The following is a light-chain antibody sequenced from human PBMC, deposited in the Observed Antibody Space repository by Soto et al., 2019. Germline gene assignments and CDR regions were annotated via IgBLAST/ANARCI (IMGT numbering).Light chain of an antibody. CDR3: QQYNNWPRAT. CDR2: RAS. Sequence: IVMTQSPATLSVSPGERATLSCRASQSINSNLAWYQQKPGQAPRLLMFRASIRAAGFPARFSGSGSGTEFNITISSLQSDDSAIYYCQQYNNWPRATFGGGTKVEIK. CDR1: QSINSN. V-gene: IGKV3-15*01. J-gene: IGKJ4*01.